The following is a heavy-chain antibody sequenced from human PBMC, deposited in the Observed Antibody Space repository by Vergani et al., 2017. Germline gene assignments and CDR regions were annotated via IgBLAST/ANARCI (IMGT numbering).Heavy chain of an antibody. J-gene: IGHJ6*03. D-gene: IGHD2-2*01. V-gene: IGHV3-23*01. CDR1: GFTFSSYA. Sequence: EVQLLESGGGLVQPGGSLRLSCAASGFTFSSYAMSWVRQAPGKGLEWVSAISGSGGSTYYADSVKGRFTISRDNSKNTVYLQMNSLRAEDTAVYYCAKDGGSTSWIYYYYYMDVWGKGTTVTVSS. CDR3: AKDGGSTSWIYYYYYMDV. CDR2: ISGSGGST.